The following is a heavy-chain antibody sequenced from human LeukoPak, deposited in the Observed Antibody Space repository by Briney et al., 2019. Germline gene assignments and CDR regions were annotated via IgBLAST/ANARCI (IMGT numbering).Heavy chain of an antibody. V-gene: IGHV1-46*01. Sequence: ASVKVSCKASGYTFTSYYMHWVRQAPGQGLEWMGIINPSGGSTTYAQKFQGRVAMTRDTSTSRVYMEVSSLRSEDTAVYYCARTYSSSDEFDYWGQGTLVAVSS. J-gene: IGHJ4*02. CDR3: ARTYSSSDEFDY. CDR1: GYTFTSYY. D-gene: IGHD6-13*01. CDR2: INPSGGST.